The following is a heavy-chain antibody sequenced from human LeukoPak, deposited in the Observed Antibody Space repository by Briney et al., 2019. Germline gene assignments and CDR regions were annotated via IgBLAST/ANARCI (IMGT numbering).Heavy chain of an antibody. J-gene: IGHJ4*02. Sequence: QPGGSLRLSCEASGFTFSSYAMHWVRQAPGKGLEWVAAISYDGSNKSFGDSVKGRFTISRDNSKNTQYLQMNSLRPEDMAVYYCARGSQEVVIDYWGQGTLVTVSS. CDR3: ARGSQEVVIDY. D-gene: IGHD3-22*01. V-gene: IGHV3-30*14. CDR1: GFTFSSYA. CDR2: ISYDGSNK.